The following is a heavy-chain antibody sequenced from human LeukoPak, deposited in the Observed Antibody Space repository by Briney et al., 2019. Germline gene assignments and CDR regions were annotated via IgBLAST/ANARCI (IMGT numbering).Heavy chain of an antibody. Sequence: PSETLSLTCAVYGGSFSSYYWSWIRQPPGKGLEWLGYIYSSGSTNYNPSLKSRVTISVDTSKNQFSLKLSSVTAADTAVYYCARVLGSGYSDYWGQGTLVTVSS. CDR3: ARVLGSGYSDY. CDR1: GGSFSSYY. D-gene: IGHD2-15*01. V-gene: IGHV4-59*01. J-gene: IGHJ4*02. CDR2: IYSSGST.